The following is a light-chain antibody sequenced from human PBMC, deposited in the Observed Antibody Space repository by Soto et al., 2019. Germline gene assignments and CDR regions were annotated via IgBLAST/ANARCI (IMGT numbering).Light chain of an antibody. CDR2: DVS. V-gene: IGKV1D-13*01. CDR1: QGISSA. J-gene: IGKJ3*01. Sequence: AIQLTQSPSSLSASVGDRVTITCRASQGISSALAWYQQTPGKPPKLLIYDVSSLEIGVPSRFSGSGSVTDFTLTISSLQPEDSATYYCQQFNNYPFTFGPGTKVDIK. CDR3: QQFNNYPFT.